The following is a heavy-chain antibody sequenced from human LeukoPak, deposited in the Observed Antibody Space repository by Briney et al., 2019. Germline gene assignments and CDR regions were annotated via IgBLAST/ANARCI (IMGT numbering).Heavy chain of an antibody. J-gene: IGHJ6*03. CDR3: AIGGAVTTFGYYYYYMDV. V-gene: IGHV4-34*01. D-gene: IGHD3-16*01. CDR1: GGSFSGYY. Sequence: SETLSLTCAVYGGSFSGYYWSWIRQPPGKGLEWVGEINHSGSNNYNPSLKSRVTISLDSPKNQFSLKLISVTAADTAVYYCAIGGAVTTFGYYYYYMDVWGKGTTVTVSS. CDR2: INHSGSN.